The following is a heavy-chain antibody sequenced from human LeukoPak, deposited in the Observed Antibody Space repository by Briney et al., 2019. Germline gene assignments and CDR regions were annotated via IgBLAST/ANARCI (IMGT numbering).Heavy chain of an antibody. CDR1: GYSFTSYW. J-gene: IGHJ4*02. CDR3: ARLQYSTISYYFDY. D-gene: IGHD6-13*01. CDR2: IYPGDSDT. Sequence: GESLKISCKGSGYSFTSYWIGWVRQMPGKGLEWMGIIYPGDSDTRYSPSLQGQVTISADKSISTAYLQWSSLKASDTAVYYCARLQYSTISYYFDYWGQGTLVTVSS. V-gene: IGHV5-51*01.